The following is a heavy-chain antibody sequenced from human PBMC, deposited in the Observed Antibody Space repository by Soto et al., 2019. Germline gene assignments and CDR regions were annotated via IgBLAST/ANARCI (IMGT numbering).Heavy chain of an antibody. D-gene: IGHD3-16*01. Sequence: GGSLRHSCAASGFTLSNYAVNLVRQAPGKGLEWVSYISSDSRYIYYGDSVKGRFTISRDNARNSVYLQLNSLRDEDTAVYYCARIKLVEFFFINVDVYDMDVWGQGTPVTVSS. CDR2: ISSDSRYI. CDR1: GFTLSNYA. CDR3: ARIKLVEFFFINVDVYDMDV. J-gene: IGHJ6*02. V-gene: IGHV3-48*02.